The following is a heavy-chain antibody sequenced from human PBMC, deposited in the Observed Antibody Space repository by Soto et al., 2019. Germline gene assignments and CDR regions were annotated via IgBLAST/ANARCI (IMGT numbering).Heavy chain of an antibody. J-gene: IGHJ6*02. CDR1: GFTFSSYA. CDR2: ISGSGGST. CDR3: ATKYGDYVDYYYYGMDV. Sequence: GGSLRLSCAASGFTFSSYAMSWVRQAPGKGLEWVSAISGSGGSTYYADSVKGRFTISRDNSKNTLYLQMNSLRAEDTAVYYCATKYGDYVDYYYYGMDVWGQGTTVTVSS. D-gene: IGHD4-17*01. V-gene: IGHV3-23*01.